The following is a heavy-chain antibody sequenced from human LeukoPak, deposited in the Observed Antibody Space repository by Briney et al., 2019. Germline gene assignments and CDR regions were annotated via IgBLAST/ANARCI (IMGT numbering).Heavy chain of an antibody. V-gene: IGHV3-7*03. CDR2: IKQDGSKK. J-gene: IGHJ4*02. D-gene: IGHD2/OR15-2a*01. CDR1: GFPFSSYW. Sequence: PGGSLRLSCVASGFPFSSYWMTWVRQAPGKGLEWVANIKQDGSKKSYVDSVKGRFTISRDNARNSLYLQMNSLRAEDTAVYFCARGGLSIMGYWGQGTLVTVSS. CDR3: ARGGLSIMGY.